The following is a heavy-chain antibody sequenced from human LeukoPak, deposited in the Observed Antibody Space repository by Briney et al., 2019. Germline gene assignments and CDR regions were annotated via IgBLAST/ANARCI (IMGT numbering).Heavy chain of an antibody. Sequence: ASVKVSCKASGYTFIGYNMHWVRQAPGEGLEWMGWMNPNNGGTYYAEKSQGRVRMTSDTSISTAYMELSRLTSDDTAVYFCARDKPNYDILSGYSFDPWGQGSLVIVSS. CDR3: ARDKPNYDILSGYSFDP. CDR1: GYTFIGYN. J-gene: IGHJ5*02. CDR2: MNPNNGGT. D-gene: IGHD3-9*01. V-gene: IGHV1-2*02.